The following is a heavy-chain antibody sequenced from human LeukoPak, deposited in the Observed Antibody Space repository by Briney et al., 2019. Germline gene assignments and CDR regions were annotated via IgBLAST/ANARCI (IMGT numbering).Heavy chain of an antibody. CDR2: IWYDGSNK. V-gene: IGHV3-33*06. J-gene: IGHJ5*02. D-gene: IGHD6-13*01. CDR1: GFTFSSYG. Sequence: GGSLRLSCAASGFTFSSYGMHWVRQAPGKGLEWVAVIWYDGSNKYYADSVKGRFTISRDNSKNTLYLQMNSLRAEDTAVYCCAKDLSIAAAGTGWFDPWGQGTLVTVSS. CDR3: AKDLSIAAAGTGWFDP.